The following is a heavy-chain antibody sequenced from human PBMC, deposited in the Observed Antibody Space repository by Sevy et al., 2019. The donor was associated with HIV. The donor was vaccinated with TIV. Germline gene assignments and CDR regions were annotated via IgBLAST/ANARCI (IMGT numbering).Heavy chain of an antibody. CDR2: INSDGSIT. Sequence: GGSLRLSCATSGFTFTTYWMHWVRQSPGKGLVWVSRINSDGSITDYADSVKGRFTMSRDNSKNTLYLQMNSLRAEDTAVYYCAKDLRVVIPAAMQPADLWGQGTLVTVSS. CDR3: AKDLRVVIPAAMQPADL. J-gene: IGHJ5*02. D-gene: IGHD2-2*01. CDR1: GFTFTTYW. V-gene: IGHV3-74*01.